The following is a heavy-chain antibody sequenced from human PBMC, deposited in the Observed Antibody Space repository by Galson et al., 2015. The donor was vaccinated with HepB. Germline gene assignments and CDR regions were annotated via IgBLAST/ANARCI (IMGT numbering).Heavy chain of an antibody. Sequence: SVKVSCKASGYTFTSYGISWVRQAPGQGLEWMGWISAYNGNTNYAQKLQGRVTMTTDTSTSTAYMKLRSLRSDDTAVYYCARDSAVLRYFDWLNPNDAFDIWGQGTMVTVSS. J-gene: IGHJ3*02. CDR1: GYTFTSYG. CDR3: ARDSAVLRYFDWLNPNDAFDI. CDR2: ISAYNGNT. V-gene: IGHV1-18*01. D-gene: IGHD3-9*01.